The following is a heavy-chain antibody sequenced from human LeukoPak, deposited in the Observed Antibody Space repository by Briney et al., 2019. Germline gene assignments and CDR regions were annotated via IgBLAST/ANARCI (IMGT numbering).Heavy chain of an antibody. CDR1: GYTFTSYY. D-gene: IGHD6-19*01. CDR3: ARDLGNIAVAGKGFDY. Sequence: ASVKVSCKASGYTFTSYYMHWVRQAPGQGLEWMGIINPSGGSTSYAQKFQGRVTMTRDMSTSTVYMELSSLRSEDTAVYYCARDLGNIAVAGKGFDYWGQGTLVTVSS. CDR2: INPSGGST. V-gene: IGHV1-46*01. J-gene: IGHJ4*02.